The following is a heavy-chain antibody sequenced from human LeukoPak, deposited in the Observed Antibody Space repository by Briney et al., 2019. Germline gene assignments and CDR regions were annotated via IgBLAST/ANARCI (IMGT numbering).Heavy chain of an antibody. CDR3: ARDAQRAFDYSNSLQY. J-gene: IGHJ4*02. CDR2: IWSDATNR. Sequence: GGSLILSCATSGFTFSHYAMHWVRQAPGKGLEWVAVIWSDATNRYYADSVKGRFTISRVIYGKTTYLQMSSLRPDDPGVYYCARDAQRAFDYSNSLQYWGRGTPVTVST. D-gene: IGHD4-11*01. CDR1: GFTFSHYA. V-gene: IGHV3-33*01.